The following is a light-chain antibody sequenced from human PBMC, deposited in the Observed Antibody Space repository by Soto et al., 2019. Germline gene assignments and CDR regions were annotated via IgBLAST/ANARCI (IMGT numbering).Light chain of an antibody. CDR1: ESISTW. Sequence: DLQMTQSPSTLSASVGDRVTITCRASESISTWLAWYQQKPRKAPKLLIYKASSLASEVPSRFSGSGSGTEFTLTISSLQPDDFATYYCQQYNSYPWTFGQGTKVEIK. CDR3: QQYNSYPWT. J-gene: IGKJ1*01. CDR2: KAS. V-gene: IGKV1-5*03.